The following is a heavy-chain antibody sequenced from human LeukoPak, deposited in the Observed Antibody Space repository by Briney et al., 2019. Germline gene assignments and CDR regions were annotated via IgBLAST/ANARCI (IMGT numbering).Heavy chain of an antibody. J-gene: IGHJ4*02. V-gene: IGHV4-4*07. Sequence: PSETLSLTCTVSGGSMSSYYWSWIRQPAGKGLEWIGRIYASGSTNYNPSLKSRVTISVDTSKNQFSLKLSSVTAADTAVYYCARDGYSGNDGLWGQGTLVTVSS. CDR3: ARDGYSGNDGL. D-gene: IGHD5-12*01. CDR2: IYASGST. CDR1: GGSMSSYY.